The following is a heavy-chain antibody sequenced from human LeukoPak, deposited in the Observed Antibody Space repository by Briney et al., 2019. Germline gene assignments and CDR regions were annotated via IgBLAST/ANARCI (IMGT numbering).Heavy chain of an antibody. Sequence: SETLSLTCAVYGGSFSGYYWSWIRQPPGKGLEWIGEINHSGSTNYNPSLKGRVIISVDTSKNQFSLKLSSVTAADTAVYYCARGPNSSSWYTVLRGFDYWGQGTLVTVSS. J-gene: IGHJ4*02. D-gene: IGHD6-13*01. CDR3: ARGPNSSSWYTVLRGFDY. V-gene: IGHV4-34*01. CDR1: GGSFSGYY. CDR2: INHSGST.